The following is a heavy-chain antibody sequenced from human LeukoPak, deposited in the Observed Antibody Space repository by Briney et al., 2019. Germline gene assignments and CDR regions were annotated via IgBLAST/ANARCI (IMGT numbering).Heavy chain of an antibody. CDR2: INHSGST. D-gene: IGHD3-9*01. CDR3: ARVAVLRYFDWLSSISYFDY. CDR1: GGSFSGYY. J-gene: IGHJ4*02. Sequence: PSETLSLTCAVYGGSFSGYYWSWIRQPPGKGLEWIGEINHSGSTNYNPSLKSRVTISVDTSKNQFSLKLSSVTAADTAVYYCARVAVLRYFDWLSSISYFDYWGQGTLGAVSS. V-gene: IGHV4-34*01.